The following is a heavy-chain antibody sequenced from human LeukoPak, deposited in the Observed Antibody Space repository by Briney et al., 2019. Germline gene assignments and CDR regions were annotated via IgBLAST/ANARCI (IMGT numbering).Heavy chain of an antibody. CDR2: IYNSGTIYYSGST. Sequence: PSETLSLTCTVSGGSMSSNYWSWIRQPPGKGLEWIGYIYNSGTIYYSGSTNYNPSLLSRVTISVDTSKNQFSLKLSSVTAADTAVYYCARDLEGWFDPWGQGTLVTVSS. CDR1: GGSMSSNY. J-gene: IGHJ5*02. V-gene: IGHV4-59*01. CDR3: ARDLEGWFDP.